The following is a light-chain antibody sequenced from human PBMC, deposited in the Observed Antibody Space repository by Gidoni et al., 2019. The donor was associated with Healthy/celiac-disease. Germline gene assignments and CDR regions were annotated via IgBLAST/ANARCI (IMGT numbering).Light chain of an antibody. V-gene: IGKV2-28*01. CDR3: MRALHNLT. J-gene: IGKJ5*01. CDR1: QSLLHSKRYNY. Sequence: DMVMTQSPRPLPVTPGEPASISCRSSQSLLHSKRYNYLDWYLQKHGQYQQLLICLGSNRASGDPDRVSGSGTGSNFTLNISRVEDGDVGVYFCMRALHNLTFGQGTRLEIK. CDR2: LGS.